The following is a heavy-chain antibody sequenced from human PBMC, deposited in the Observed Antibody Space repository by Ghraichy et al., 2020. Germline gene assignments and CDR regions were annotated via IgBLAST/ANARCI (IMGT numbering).Heavy chain of an antibody. J-gene: IGHJ4*02. CDR1: GGSISSRSYY. V-gene: IGHV4-39*01. CDR2: IYYSGST. CDR3: ARGNDPRYYDFWTCFDY. Sequence: ESLNISCTVSGGSISSRSYYWGWIRQPPGKGLEWIGSIYYSGSTYYNPSLKSRVTISVDTSKNQFSLKRSSVTAADTAVYYCARGNDPRYYDFWTCFDYWGQGTLVTVST. D-gene: IGHD3-3*01.